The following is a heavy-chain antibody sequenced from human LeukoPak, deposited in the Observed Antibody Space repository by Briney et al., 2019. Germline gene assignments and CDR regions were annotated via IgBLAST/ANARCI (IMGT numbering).Heavy chain of an antibody. CDR1: GGSISTYY. V-gene: IGHV4-59*01. J-gene: IGHJ4*02. Sequence: KASETLSLTCTVSGGSISTYYWNWIRRPPGKRLEWIGYIYYSGSTNYNPSLKSRVTISVDTSKNQFSLKLNSVTAADTAVYYCARGYSYGEDYWGQGTLVTVSS. CDR3: ARGYSYGEDY. CDR2: IYYSGST. D-gene: IGHD5-18*01.